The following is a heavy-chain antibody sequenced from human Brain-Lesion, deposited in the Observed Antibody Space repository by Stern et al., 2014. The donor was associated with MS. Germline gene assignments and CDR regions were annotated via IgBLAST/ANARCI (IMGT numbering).Heavy chain of an antibody. Sequence: QVQLQQSGPGLVKPSETLSLTCTVAGGSVSSTSYAWAWIRQPPGKGLEWIGTIYYSGNTYYSPSLKSRPPISLDTPQNPFSPQLRSVTAADTAVYYCAGEEDIRYCSGGSCTGNWFDPWGQGTLVTVSS. V-gene: IGHV4-39*01. CDR3: AGEEDIRYCSGGSCTGNWFDP. J-gene: IGHJ5*02. CDR1: GGSVSSTSYA. CDR2: IYYSGNT. D-gene: IGHD2-15*01.